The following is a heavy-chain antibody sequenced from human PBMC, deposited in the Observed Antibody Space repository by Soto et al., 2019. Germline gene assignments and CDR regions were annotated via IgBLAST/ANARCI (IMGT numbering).Heavy chain of an antibody. D-gene: IGHD2-8*01. CDR1: GFTFSSYA. Sequence: ESGGGLVQPGGSLRLSCAASGFTFSSYALSWVRQAPGKGLAWVSSISGSGATTFYADSVKGRFTASRDNSENTLYLQMNSLRVEDTAVYFCATVPNGIPEASGAWCQGTLVTVSS. J-gene: IGHJ4*02. CDR2: ISGSGATT. V-gene: IGHV3-23*01. CDR3: ATVPNGIPEASGA.